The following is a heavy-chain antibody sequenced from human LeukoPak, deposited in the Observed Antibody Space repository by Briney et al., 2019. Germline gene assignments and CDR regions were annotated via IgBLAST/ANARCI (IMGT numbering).Heavy chain of an antibody. J-gene: IGHJ4*02. CDR2: INAGNGNT. CDR3: ARDMSSGWSFDY. CDR1: GYTFTSYA. D-gene: IGHD6-19*01. V-gene: IGHV1-3*01. Sequence: ASVKVSCKASGYTFTSYAMHWVRQAPGQRLEWMGWINAGNGNTKYSQELQDRVTITRDTSASTTYMELSSLRSEDTAVYYCARDMSSGWSFDYWGQGTLVTVSS.